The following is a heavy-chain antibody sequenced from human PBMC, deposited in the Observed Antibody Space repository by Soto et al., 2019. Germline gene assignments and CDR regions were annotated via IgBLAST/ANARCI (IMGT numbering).Heavy chain of an antibody. CDR2: IIPILGIA. CDR3: ARDYYGSGPLNYYGMDV. J-gene: IGHJ6*02. CDR1: GGTFSSYT. Sequence: SVKVSCKASGGTFSSYTISWVRQAPGQGLEWMGRIIPILGIANYAQKFQGRVTITADKSTSTAYMELSSLRSEDTAVYYCARDYYGSGPLNYYGMDVWGQGTTVTAP. D-gene: IGHD3-10*01. V-gene: IGHV1-69*04.